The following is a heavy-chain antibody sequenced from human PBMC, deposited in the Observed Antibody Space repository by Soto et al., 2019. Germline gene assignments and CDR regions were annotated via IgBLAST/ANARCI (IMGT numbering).Heavy chain of an antibody. J-gene: IGHJ4*02. V-gene: IGHV4-4*07. CDR3: ARGGQDFWSGPFDY. CDR1: GGSISNYF. D-gene: IGHD3-3*01. CDR2: IDNSGST. Sequence: NPSETLSLTCTVSGGSISNYFCNWIRQPAGKGLEWIGRIDNSGSTNYNPSLKSRITMSADTSRNQFSLKLSSVTAADTAVYYCARGGQDFWSGPFDYWGQGALVTVSS.